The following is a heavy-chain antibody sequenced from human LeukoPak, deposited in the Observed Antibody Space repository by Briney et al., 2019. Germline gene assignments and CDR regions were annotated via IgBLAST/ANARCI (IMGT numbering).Heavy chain of an antibody. V-gene: IGHV1-18*04. J-gene: IGHJ4*02. Sequence: ASVKVSCKASGYTFTGYYMHWVRQAPGQGLEWMGWISAYNGNTNYAQKLQGRVTMTTDTSTSTAYMELRSLRSDDTAVYYCAREGSEYSGSYYPLDYWGQGTLVTVSS. CDR2: ISAYNGNT. D-gene: IGHD1-26*01. CDR1: GYTFTGYY. CDR3: AREGSEYSGSYYPLDY.